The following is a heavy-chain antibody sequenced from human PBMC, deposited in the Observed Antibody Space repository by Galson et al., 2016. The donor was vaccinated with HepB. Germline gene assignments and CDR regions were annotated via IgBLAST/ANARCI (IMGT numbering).Heavy chain of an antibody. CDR2: IRGSGGGA. CDR3: TKDSGYGSGCSDC. D-gene: IGHD6-19*01. J-gene: IGHJ4*02. CDR1: GFSFNNYA. Sequence: SLRLSCAASGFSFNNYAMGWVRQTPGKGLEWVSDIRGSGGGATYADSVMGRFTISRDNSKNTLYLQMNSLRAEDTALYYCTKDSGYGSGCSDCWGQGTLVTVSS. V-gene: IGHV3-23*01.